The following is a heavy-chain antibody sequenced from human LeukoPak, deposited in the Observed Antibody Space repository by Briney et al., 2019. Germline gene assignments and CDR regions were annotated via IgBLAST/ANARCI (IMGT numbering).Heavy chain of an antibody. V-gene: IGHV4-59*01. J-gene: IGHJ3*02. CDR3: ALDSSGWSDDSFDI. CDR1: GASISFYY. CDR2: IYYSGST. Sequence: SETLSLTCTVSGASISFYYWSWIRQPPGKGLEWIGYIYYSGSTNYNPSLKSRVTMSIDTSKNQFSLNLNSVTAADTAAYYCALDSSGWSDDSFDIWGHGTMVTVSS. D-gene: IGHD6-13*01.